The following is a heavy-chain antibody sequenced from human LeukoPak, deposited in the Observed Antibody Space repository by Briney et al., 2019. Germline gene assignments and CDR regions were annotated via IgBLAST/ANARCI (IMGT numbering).Heavy chain of an antibody. CDR1: GYTFNIYG. V-gene: IGHV1-69*13. D-gene: IGHD1-1*01. CDR2: IIPIFGTA. J-gene: IGHJ4*02. Sequence: ASVKVPCKASGYTFNIYGISWVRQAPGQGLEWMGGIIPIFGTANYAQKFQGRVTITADESTSTAYMELSSLRSEDTAVYYCARGTTGLYFDYWGQGTLVTVSS. CDR3: ARGTTGLYFDY.